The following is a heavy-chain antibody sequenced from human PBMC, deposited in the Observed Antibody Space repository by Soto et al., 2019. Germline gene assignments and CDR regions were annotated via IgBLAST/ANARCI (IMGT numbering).Heavy chain of an antibody. CDR3: AAGAIFGVVPLDY. CDR1: GGSISSGGYS. CDR2: IYHSGST. D-gene: IGHD3-3*01. J-gene: IGHJ4*02. V-gene: IGHV4-30-2*01. Sequence: LCGGSISSGGYSWSWIRQPPGKGLEWIGYIYHSGSTYYNPSLKSRVTISVDRSKNQFSLKLSSVTAADTAVYYCAAGAIFGVVPLDYWGQGTLVTVSS.